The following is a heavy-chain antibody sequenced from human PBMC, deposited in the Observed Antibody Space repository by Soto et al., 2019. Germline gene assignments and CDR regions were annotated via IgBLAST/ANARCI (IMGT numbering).Heavy chain of an antibody. V-gene: IGHV4-61*01. D-gene: IGHD3-3*01. J-gene: IGHJ6*02. CDR1: GGSVSSGSYY. CDR3: ARDDYDFWSGYSPTDYYGMDV. CDR2: IYYSGST. Sequence: QVQLQESGPGLVKPSETLSLTCTVSGGSVSSGSYYWSWIRQPPGKGLEWIGYIYYSGSTNYNPSLTSRVTIAVDTAKNQFSLKLSSVTAADTAVYYCARDDYDFWSGYSPTDYYGMDVWGQGTTVTVSS.